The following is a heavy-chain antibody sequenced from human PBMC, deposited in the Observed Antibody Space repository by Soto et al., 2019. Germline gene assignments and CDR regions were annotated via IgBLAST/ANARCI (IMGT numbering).Heavy chain of an antibody. D-gene: IGHD2-2*02. Sequence: QLQLVESGGGVVQPGRSLRLSCAASGFTFSSYGMHWVRQAPGKGLEWVAVIWYDGINKYYADSVKGRFIISRDNSKNTLYLQMNSLRAEDTAVYYCARELGYCSSTSCYKGYYGMDVWGPGTTVTVS. V-gene: IGHV3-33*01. CDR2: IWYDGINK. J-gene: IGHJ6*02. CDR3: ARELGYCSSTSCYKGYYGMDV. CDR1: GFTFSSYG.